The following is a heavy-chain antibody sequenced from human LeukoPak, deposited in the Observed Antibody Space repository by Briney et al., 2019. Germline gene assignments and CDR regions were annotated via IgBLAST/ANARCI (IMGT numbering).Heavy chain of an antibody. CDR1: GFTFDDYA. Sequence: GGSLRLSCAASGFTFDDYAMHWVRQAPGKGLEWVSGISWNSGSIGYADSVKGRFTISRDNAKNSLYLQMNSLRAEDTAVYYCARGNLGLYGDYGFDYWGQGTLVTVSS. CDR2: ISWNSGSI. CDR3: ARGNLGLYGDYGFDY. D-gene: IGHD4-17*01. J-gene: IGHJ4*02. V-gene: IGHV3-9*01.